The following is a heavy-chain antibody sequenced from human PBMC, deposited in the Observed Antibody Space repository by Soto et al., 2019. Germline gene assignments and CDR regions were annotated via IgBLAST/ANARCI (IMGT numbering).Heavy chain of an antibody. Sequence: SETLSLTCAVYGESFSGYYCSWIRQPPWKGLEWIGEINHSGITNYNPSLKSRVTISVDTSKNQLSLKLSPVTAADTAVYYCARKYSSGYFKWFDPWGQGTLVTVCS. J-gene: IGHJ5*02. CDR3: ARKYSSGYFKWFDP. CDR1: GESFSGYY. D-gene: IGHD3-22*01. V-gene: IGHV4-34*01. CDR2: INHSGIT.